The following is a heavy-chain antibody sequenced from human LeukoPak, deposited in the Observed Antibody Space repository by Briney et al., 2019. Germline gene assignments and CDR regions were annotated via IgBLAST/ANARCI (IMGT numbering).Heavy chain of an antibody. D-gene: IGHD6-19*01. J-gene: IGHJ4*02. CDR2: IYPGDSDT. Sequence: GESLQIPCKGSGYSFTSYWIGWVRQMPGKGLEWMGIIYPGDSDTRYSPSFQGQVTISADKSISTAYLQWSSLKASDTAMYYCARRREQWLADYWGQGTLVTVSS. CDR1: GYSFTSYW. CDR3: ARRREQWLADY. V-gene: IGHV5-51*01.